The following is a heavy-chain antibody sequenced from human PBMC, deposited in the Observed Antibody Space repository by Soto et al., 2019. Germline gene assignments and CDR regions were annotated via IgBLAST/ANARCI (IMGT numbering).Heavy chain of an antibody. D-gene: IGHD2-2*01. CDR3: ARPNCSSTCCYDIYYMDV. Sequence: QVQLVQSGAEVKKPGSSVKVSCKASGGTFSSYTISWVRQAPGQGLEWMGRIIPILGIANYAQKFQGRVTITADKSTSTAYMELSSLRSEDTAVYYCARPNCSSTCCYDIYYMDVWGKGTTVTVSS. V-gene: IGHV1-69*02. CDR1: GGTFSSYT. J-gene: IGHJ6*03. CDR2: IIPILGIA.